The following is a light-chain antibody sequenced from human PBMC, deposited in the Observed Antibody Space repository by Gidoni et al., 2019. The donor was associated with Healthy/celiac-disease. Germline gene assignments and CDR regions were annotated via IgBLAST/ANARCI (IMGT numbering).Light chain of an antibody. CDR2: DAS. Sequence: EIVLTQSPATLSFSPGKRAPLSCRASQSFSSYLAWYNQKPGQAPRLLIYDASNRATGIPARFSGSGSGTDFTLTISSLEPEDFAVYYCQQRSNWPSWTFGQGTKVEIK. CDR3: QQRSNWPSWT. J-gene: IGKJ1*01. CDR1: QSFSSY. V-gene: IGKV3-11*01.